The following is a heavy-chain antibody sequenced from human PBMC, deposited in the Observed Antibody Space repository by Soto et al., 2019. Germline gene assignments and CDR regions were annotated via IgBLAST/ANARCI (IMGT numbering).Heavy chain of an antibody. CDR3: AKRPLKFEGSYFDY. J-gene: IGHJ4*02. CDR2: ISGSGGST. D-gene: IGHD3-10*01. Sequence: EVQVLASGGGLVQPGGSLRLSCAASGFTFTNYPMAWVRQAPAKGLEWVSTISGSGGSTFYADSVKGRFTISRDNSKNTVYLQMNSLRVEDTDVYYCAKRPLKFEGSYFDYWGQGTLVTVSS. CDR1: GFTFTNYP. V-gene: IGHV3-23*01.